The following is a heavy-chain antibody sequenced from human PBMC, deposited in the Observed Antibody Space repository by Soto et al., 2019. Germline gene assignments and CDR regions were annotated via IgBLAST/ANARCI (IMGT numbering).Heavy chain of an antibody. Sequence: GGSLRLSCAASGFTFSSYAMHWVRQAPGKGLEWVAVISYDGSNKYYADSVKGRFTISRDNSKNTLDLQMNSLRAEDTAVYYCARAKGGWELLEYYYYYGMDVWGQGTTVTVSS. J-gene: IGHJ6*02. D-gene: IGHD1-26*01. CDR3: ARAKGGWELLEYYYYYGMDV. V-gene: IGHV3-30-3*01. CDR2: ISYDGSNK. CDR1: GFTFSSYA.